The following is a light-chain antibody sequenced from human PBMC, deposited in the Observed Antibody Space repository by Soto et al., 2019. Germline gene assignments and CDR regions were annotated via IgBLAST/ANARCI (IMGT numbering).Light chain of an antibody. Sequence: DIQMPPSPSSLSASVGDRVTITCRASQSINNYLNWYXKNTGKXPXLLMYSASSLQSGVPSRFSGSASGTDVTLTIDSLQPEDFATYFCQQTYSTPITFGQGTRLE. CDR3: QQTYSTPIT. CDR2: SAS. J-gene: IGKJ5*01. V-gene: IGKV1-39*01. CDR1: QSINNY.